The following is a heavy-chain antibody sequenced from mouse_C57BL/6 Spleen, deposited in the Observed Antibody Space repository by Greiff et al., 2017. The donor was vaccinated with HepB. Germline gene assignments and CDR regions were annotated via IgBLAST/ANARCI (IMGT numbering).Heavy chain of an antibody. Sequence: VQLKQSGGGLVKPGGSLKLSCAASGFTFSDYGMHWVRQAPEKGLEWVAYISSGSSTIYYADTVKGRFTISRDNAKNTLFLQMTSLRSEDTAMYYCARSYSNLAWFAYWGQGTLVTVSA. D-gene: IGHD2-5*01. CDR1: GFTFSDYG. CDR3: ARSYSNLAWFAY. CDR2: ISSGSSTI. V-gene: IGHV5-17*01. J-gene: IGHJ3*01.